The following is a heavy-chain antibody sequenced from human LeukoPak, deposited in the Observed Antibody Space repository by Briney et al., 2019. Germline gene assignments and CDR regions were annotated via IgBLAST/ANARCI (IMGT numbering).Heavy chain of an antibody. CDR3: MTAAGYNFGQY. CDR1: GFTFSSYW. V-gene: IGHV3-7*03. D-gene: IGHD5-18*01. Sequence: GGSLRLSCAASGFTFSSYWMNWARQAPGKGLEWVASINHNGNVNYYVDSVKGRFTISRDNSKNTLYLQMNSLRAEDTAIYYCMTAAGYNFGQYWGQGTLVTVSP. J-gene: IGHJ4*02. CDR2: INHNGNVN.